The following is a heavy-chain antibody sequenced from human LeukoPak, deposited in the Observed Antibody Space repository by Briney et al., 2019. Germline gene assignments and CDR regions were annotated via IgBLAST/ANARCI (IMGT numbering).Heavy chain of an antibody. CDR1: GGSISSSSYY. CDR2: IYYSGST. D-gene: IGHD2-15*01. CDR3: ARALRLYYYYYYMDV. V-gene: IGHV4-39*07. Sequence: SETLSLTCTVSGGSISSSSYYWGWIRQPPGKGLEWIGSIYYSGSTYYNPSLKSRVTISVDKSKDQFSLKLSAVPAADTAVYYCARALRLYYYYYYMDVWGKGTTVTVSS. J-gene: IGHJ6*03.